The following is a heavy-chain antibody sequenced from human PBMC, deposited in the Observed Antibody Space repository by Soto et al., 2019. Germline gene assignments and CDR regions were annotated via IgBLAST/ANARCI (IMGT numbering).Heavy chain of an antibody. D-gene: IGHD3-22*01. CDR2: IYPGDSDT. J-gene: IGHJ6*03. Sequence: GESLKISCKGSGYSFTSYWIGWVRQMPGKGLEWMGIIYPGDSDTRYSPSFQGQVTISADKSISTAYLQWSSLKASDTAMYYCATIVDYYYCYMDVWGKGTTVTVSS. CDR1: GYSFTSYW. CDR3: ATIVDYYYCYMDV. V-gene: IGHV5-51*01.